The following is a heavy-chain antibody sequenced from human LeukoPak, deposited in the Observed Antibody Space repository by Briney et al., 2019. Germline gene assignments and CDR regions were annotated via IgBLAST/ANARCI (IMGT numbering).Heavy chain of an antibody. CDR1: GYTFTIYA. D-gene: IGHD3-3*01. J-gene: IGHJ6*03. CDR2: INTNTGNP. Sequence: ASVKVSFKASGYTFTIYAMNWVRQAPGQGLEWMGWINTNTGNPTYTQGFTGRGVFSLDTSVSTAYLQISSLTAEDTAVYYCARGGSGQDYDFWSGYPIPYYYYYMDVWGKGTTVTVSS. V-gene: IGHV7-4-1*02. CDR3: ARGGSGQDYDFWSGYPIPYYYYYMDV.